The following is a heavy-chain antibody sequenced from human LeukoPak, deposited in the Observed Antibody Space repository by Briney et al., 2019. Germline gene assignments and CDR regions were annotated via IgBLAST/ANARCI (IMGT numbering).Heavy chain of an antibody. D-gene: IGHD3-10*01. J-gene: IGHJ5*02. CDR1: GYTFTSYD. CDR3: ARGVSVTMVRGVMWWFDP. CDR2: MSPNSGNT. V-gene: IGHV1-8*01. Sequence: GASVKVSCKASGYTFTSYDINWVRQATGQGLEWMGWMSPNSGNTGYAQKFQGRVTMTRNTSISTAYMELSSLRSEDTAVYYCARGVSVTMVRGVMWWFDPWGQGTLVTVSS.